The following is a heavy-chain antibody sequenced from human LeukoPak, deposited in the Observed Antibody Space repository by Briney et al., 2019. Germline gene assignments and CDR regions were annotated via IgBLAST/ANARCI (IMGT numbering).Heavy chain of an antibody. V-gene: IGHV3-23*01. Sequence: PGGSLRLSCAASGFTFSSYGMSWVRQAPGKGLEWVSAISGSGGSTYYADSVKGRFTISRDNSKNTLYLQMNSLRAEDTAVYYCAKGYCSGGSCRYFDYWGQGTLVTVSS. CDR3: AKGYCSGGSCRYFDY. D-gene: IGHD2-15*01. CDR2: ISGSGGST. J-gene: IGHJ4*02. CDR1: GFTFSSYG.